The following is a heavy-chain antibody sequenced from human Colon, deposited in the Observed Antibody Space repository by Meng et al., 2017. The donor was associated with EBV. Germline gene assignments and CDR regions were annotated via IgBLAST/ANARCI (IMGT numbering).Heavy chain of an antibody. CDR2: IYHSGQT. J-gene: IGHJ5*02. V-gene: IGHV4-4*02. CDR3: ARDGGVTHIP. CDR1: GTSISTSNW. D-gene: IGHD2-8*02. Sequence: QWLLQESSPGLVTPSETLPLTCAFSGTSISTSNWRSWSRQSPCEGLELIGAIYHSGQTNYNPSLKSRVSMSVDESKNEFSLNLKSVTAADTAVYYCARDGGVTHIPWGQGVLVTVSS.